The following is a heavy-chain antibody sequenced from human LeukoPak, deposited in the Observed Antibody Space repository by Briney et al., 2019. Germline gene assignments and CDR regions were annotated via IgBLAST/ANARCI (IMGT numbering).Heavy chain of an antibody. CDR2: VSSSGSTI. V-gene: IGHV3-48*03. CDR3: AKVAHGGNSAFVIFDY. J-gene: IGHJ4*02. CDR1: GFTFSSYE. D-gene: IGHD4-23*01. Sequence: PGGSLRLSCAASGFTFSSYEMNWVRQAPGKGLEWVSYVSSSGSTIYYADSVKGRFTISRDNAKNSLYLQMNSLRAEDTAVYYCAKVAHGGNSAFVIFDYWGQGTLVTVSS.